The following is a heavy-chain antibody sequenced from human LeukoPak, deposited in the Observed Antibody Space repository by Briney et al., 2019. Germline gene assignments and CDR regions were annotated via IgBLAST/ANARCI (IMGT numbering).Heavy chain of an antibody. CDR3: ARQTGSGLFILP. Sequence: PSETLSLTCSVSGGSISSTSCYWGWIRQPPGKGLEWIGGIYYSGSTYYNPSLKSRVTISVDTSKNQFSLKLSSVTAADTALYYCARQTGSGLFILPGGQGTLVTVSS. D-gene: IGHD3/OR15-3a*01. CDR2: IYYSGST. V-gene: IGHV4-39*07. CDR1: GGSISSTSCY. J-gene: IGHJ4*02.